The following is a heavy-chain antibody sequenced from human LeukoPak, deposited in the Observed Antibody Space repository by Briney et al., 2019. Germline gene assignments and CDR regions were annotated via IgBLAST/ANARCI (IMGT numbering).Heavy chain of an antibody. Sequence: ASVKVSCKASGYTFVTYGISWVRQAPGQGLEWMGRISSYNGNTEYAQKFQGRVTMTTDTSTSTAYMELRSLRSDDTAVYYCARSVRYMDVWGKGTTVTVSS. CDR1: GYTFVTYG. CDR3: ARSVRYMDV. V-gene: IGHV1-18*04. CDR2: ISSYNGNT. J-gene: IGHJ6*03.